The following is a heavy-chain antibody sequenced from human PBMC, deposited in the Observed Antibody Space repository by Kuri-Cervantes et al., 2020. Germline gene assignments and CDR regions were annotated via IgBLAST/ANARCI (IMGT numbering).Heavy chain of an antibody. CDR3: TFRHYDFWSGRDY. Sequence: GESLKISCAASGFTFSDYYMSWIRQAPGKGLEWVGRIKSKTDGGTTDYAAPVKGRFTISRDDSKNTLYLQMNSLKTEDTAVYYCTFRHYDFWSGRDYWGQGTLVTVSS. CDR2: IKSKTDGGTT. D-gene: IGHD3-3*01. V-gene: IGHV3-15*01. J-gene: IGHJ4*02. CDR1: GFTFSDYY.